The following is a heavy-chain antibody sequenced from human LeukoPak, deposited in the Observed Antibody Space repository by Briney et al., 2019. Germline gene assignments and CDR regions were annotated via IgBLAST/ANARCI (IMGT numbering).Heavy chain of an antibody. Sequence: ASETLSLTCTVSGGSISSGDHYWSWIRQPPGKGLEWIGYIYYSGSTYYNPSLKSRVTISVDTSKNQFSLKLSSVTAADTAVYYCARVLSEYGDLDYWGQGTLVTVSS. V-gene: IGHV4-30-4*08. J-gene: IGHJ4*02. CDR1: GGSISSGDHY. CDR2: IYYSGST. CDR3: ARVLSEYGDLDY. D-gene: IGHD4-17*01.